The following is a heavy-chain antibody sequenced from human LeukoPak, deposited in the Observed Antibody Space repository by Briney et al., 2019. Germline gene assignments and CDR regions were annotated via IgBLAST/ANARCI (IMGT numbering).Heavy chain of an antibody. J-gene: IGHJ1*01. CDR2: INHSGST. Sequence: PSETLSLTCAVYGGSFSGYYWSWIRQPPGKGLEWIGEINHSGSTNYNPPLKSRVTISVDTSKNQFSLKLSSVTAADTAVYYCARGHGYFQHWGQGTLVTVSS. CDR3: ARGHGYFQH. V-gene: IGHV4-34*01. CDR1: GGSFSGYY.